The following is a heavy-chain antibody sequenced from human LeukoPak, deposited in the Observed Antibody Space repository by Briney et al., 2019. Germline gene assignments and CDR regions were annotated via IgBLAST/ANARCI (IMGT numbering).Heavy chain of an antibody. D-gene: IGHD2-15*01. CDR2: IYNDGST. CDR3: TRHYCSGGKCYYIDY. CDR1: GFTVSSNY. J-gene: IGHJ4*02. Sequence: GGSLRLSCAASGFTVSSNYMNWVRQAPGRGLEWVSVIYNDGSTYYADSVKGRFTISRDNSKNTLYLQMNSLRAEETAVYYCTRHYCSGGKCYYIDYWGQGTLVTVSS. V-gene: IGHV3-53*01.